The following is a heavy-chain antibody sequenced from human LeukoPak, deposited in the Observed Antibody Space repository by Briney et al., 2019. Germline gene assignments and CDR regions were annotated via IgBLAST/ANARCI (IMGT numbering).Heavy chain of an antibody. D-gene: IGHD3-10*01. Sequence: ASVKVSCKASVYTFTAYYMQWVRQAPGQGLEWMGWINPNSGGANYAQKFQGRVTMTRDTSISTAYMELSRLRSDDTAVYYCARVRLDGWFGELSPYYYYYMDVWGKGTTVTISS. CDR3: ARVRLDGWFGELSPYYYYYMDV. CDR2: INPNSGGA. J-gene: IGHJ6*03. V-gene: IGHV1-2*02. CDR1: VYTFTAYY.